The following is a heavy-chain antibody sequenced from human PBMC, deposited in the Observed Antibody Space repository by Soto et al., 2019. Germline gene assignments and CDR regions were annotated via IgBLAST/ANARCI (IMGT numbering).Heavy chain of an antibody. J-gene: IGHJ5*02. CDR1: GFTFSSYG. CDR2: IWYDGSNK. Sequence: GGSLRLSCAASGFTFSSYGMHWVRQAPGKGLEWVAVIWYDGSNKYYADSVKGRFTISRDNSKNTLYLQMNSLRAEDTAVYYCARDPDLYSSSLNSGWFDPWGQGTLVTVSS. CDR3: ARDPDLYSSSLNSGWFDP. D-gene: IGHD6-13*01. V-gene: IGHV3-33*01.